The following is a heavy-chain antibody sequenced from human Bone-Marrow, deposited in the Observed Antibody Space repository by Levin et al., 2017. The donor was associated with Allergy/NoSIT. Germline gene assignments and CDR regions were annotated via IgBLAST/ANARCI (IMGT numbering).Heavy chain of an antibody. Sequence: GASVKVSCEASGYSIDDYGINWVRQATGQGLEWMGWINPDSGNTGYAQKFQGRVTMTRSASKTTAYMELSSLKSDDTAVYYCARGPSVASAGRSTYCRGGSCYFDHWGQGTLVTVSS. CDR2: INPDSGNT. J-gene: IGHJ4*02. CDR1: GYSIDDYG. V-gene: IGHV1-8*02. D-gene: IGHD2-15*01. CDR3: ARGPSVASAGRSTYCRGGSCYFDH.